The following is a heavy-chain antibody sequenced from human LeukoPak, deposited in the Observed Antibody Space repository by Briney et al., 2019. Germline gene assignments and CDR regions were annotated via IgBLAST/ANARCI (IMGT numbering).Heavy chain of an antibody. J-gene: IGHJ4*02. CDR3: ARDPSRGGYDSYFDY. Sequence: PSETLSLTCTVSGGSISSGSYYWSWIRQPAGKGLEWIGRIYTSGSTNYNPSLKSRVTISVDTSKNQFSLKLSSVTAADTAVYYCARDPSRGGYDSYFDYWGQGTLVTVSS. CDR2: IYTSGST. CDR1: GGSISSGSYY. D-gene: IGHD5-12*01. V-gene: IGHV4-61*02.